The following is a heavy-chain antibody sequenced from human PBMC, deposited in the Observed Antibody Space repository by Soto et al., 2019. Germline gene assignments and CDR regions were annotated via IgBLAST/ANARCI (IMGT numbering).Heavy chain of an antibody. Sequence: PAETISLACTVSGGYISSGGYYWSWIRQHPGKGLEWIGYIYYSGSTYYNPSLKSRVTISVDTSKNQFSLKLSSVTAADTAVYYCARHYTDFCSGTPPTDFDSLCLGAVLPISS. D-gene: IGHD3-3*01. J-gene: IGHJ4*02. CDR1: GGYISSGGYY. V-gene: IGHV4-31*03. CDR2: IYYSGST. CDR3: ARHYTDFCSGTPPTDFDS.